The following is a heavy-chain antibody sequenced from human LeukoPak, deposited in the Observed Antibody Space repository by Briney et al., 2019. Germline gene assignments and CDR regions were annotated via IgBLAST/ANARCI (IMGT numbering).Heavy chain of an antibody. CDR1: GYTFTSYG. CDR2: ISAYNGNT. J-gene: IGHJ4*02. Sequence: ASVKVSCKASGYTFTSYGISWVRQAPGQGLEWMGWISAYNGNTNYAQGVQGRVTMTTDTSTSTAYMELRSLRSDDTAVYYCARDVDTSMAYYFDCWGQGTLVTVSS. CDR3: ARDVDTSMAYYFDC. V-gene: IGHV1-18*01. D-gene: IGHD5-18*01.